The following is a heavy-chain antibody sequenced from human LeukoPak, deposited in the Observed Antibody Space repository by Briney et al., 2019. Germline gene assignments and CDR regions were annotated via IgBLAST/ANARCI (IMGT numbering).Heavy chain of an antibody. J-gene: IGHJ4*02. V-gene: IGHV4-4*07. CDR2: IYTSGST. Sequence: SETLSLTCTVSGGSISSYYWSWIRQPAGKGLEWIGRIYTSGSTNYNPSLKSRVTMSVDTSKNQFSLKLSSVTAAGTAVYYCAGTYYYDSSGYPAVIWGQGTLVTVSS. D-gene: IGHD3-22*01. CDR1: GGSISSYY. CDR3: AGTYYYDSSGYPAVI.